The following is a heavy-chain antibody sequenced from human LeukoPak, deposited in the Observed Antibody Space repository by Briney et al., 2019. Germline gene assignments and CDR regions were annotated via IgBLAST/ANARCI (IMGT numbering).Heavy chain of an antibody. J-gene: IGHJ5*01. V-gene: IGHV3-23*01. CDR3: AKDLHDYGNYVGWFDS. CDR1: GFTFSSCD. CDR2: ISGSGGNT. D-gene: IGHD4-11*01. Sequence: GGSLRLFCVASGFTFSSCDLDWARQAPGKGLEWVSAISGSGGNTYYADSVKGRFTISRDHSKTTLLLQMNSLRAEDTAVYYCAKDLHDYGNYVGWFDSWGQGTLVTVSS.